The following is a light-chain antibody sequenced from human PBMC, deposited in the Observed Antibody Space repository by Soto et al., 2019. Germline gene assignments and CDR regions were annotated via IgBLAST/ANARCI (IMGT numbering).Light chain of an antibody. CDR2: GAS. CDR1: QSVSNN. V-gene: IGKV3-15*01. CDR3: QQYNNWWT. J-gene: IGKJ1*01. Sequence: EVVMTQSPATLSVSPGERATLSCRASQSVSNNLAWDQQKPGQAPRLLIYGASTRATGIPARFSGSGSGTEFTLIISSLQSEDFAVYYCQQYNNWWTFGQGTKVEIK.